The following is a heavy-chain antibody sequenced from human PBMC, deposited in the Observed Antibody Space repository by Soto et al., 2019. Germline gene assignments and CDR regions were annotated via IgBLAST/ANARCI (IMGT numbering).Heavy chain of an antibody. D-gene: IGHD2-21*02. CDR3: ASLAYCGGDCYGPGDY. Sequence: PGESLKISCKGSGNTFTSHWIGWVRQMPGKGLEWMGIIYPGDSDTRYSPSFQGQVTISADKSISTAYLQWSSLKASDTAMYYCASLAYCGGDCYGPGDYWGQGTLVTVSS. J-gene: IGHJ4*02. V-gene: IGHV5-51*01. CDR2: IYPGDSDT. CDR1: GNTFTSHW.